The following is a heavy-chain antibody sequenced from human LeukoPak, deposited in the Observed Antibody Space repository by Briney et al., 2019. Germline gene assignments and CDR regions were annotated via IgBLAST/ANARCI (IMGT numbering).Heavy chain of an antibody. J-gene: IGHJ4*02. D-gene: IGHD3-22*01. CDR2: IIPILGIA. V-gene: IGHV1-69*04. CDR3: ARDLPLHYYDSSGYFDY. CDR1: VGAFISYA. Sequence: SVKVSCKASVGAFISYAISWVRQAPGQGLEWMGRIIPILGIANYAQKFQGRVTITADKSTSTAYMELSSLRSEDTAVYYCARDLPLHYYDSSGYFDYWGQGTLVTVSS.